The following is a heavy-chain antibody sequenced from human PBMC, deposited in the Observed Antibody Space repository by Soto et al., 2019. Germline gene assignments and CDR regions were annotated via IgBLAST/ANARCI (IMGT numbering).Heavy chain of an antibody. J-gene: IGHJ4*02. D-gene: IGHD3-10*01. Sequence: QVQLVESGGGVVQPGRSLRLSCAASGFTFSSYGMHWVRQAPGKGLEWVAVISYDGSNKYYADSVKGRFTISRDNSKNTLYLQMNSLRAEDTAVYYCAKDLRGLLWFGESPNFDYWGQGTLVTVSS. CDR3: AKDLRGLLWFGESPNFDY. CDR2: ISYDGSNK. CDR1: GFTFSSYG. V-gene: IGHV3-30*18.